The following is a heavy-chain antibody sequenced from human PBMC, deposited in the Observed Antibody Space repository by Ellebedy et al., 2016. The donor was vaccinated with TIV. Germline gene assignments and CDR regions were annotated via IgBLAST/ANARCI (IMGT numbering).Heavy chain of an antibody. CDR3: AREEETGSRWLTY. D-gene: IGHD6-13*01. CDR2: ISPSTSDT. CDR1: GYDFTNYW. Sequence: GESLKISCNGSGYDFTNYWIGWVRQMPGTGLEWIAIISPSTSDTRYSPSFVGQVTISSDKSISTASLQWDSLVASDTAMYDCAREEETGSRWLTYWGRGTLVTVSS. V-gene: IGHV5-51*01. J-gene: IGHJ4*02.